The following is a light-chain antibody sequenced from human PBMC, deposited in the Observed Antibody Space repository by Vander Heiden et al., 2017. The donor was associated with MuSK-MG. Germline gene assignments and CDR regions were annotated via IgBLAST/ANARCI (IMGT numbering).Light chain of an antibody. CDR2: DVS. CDR1: SSDVGVYNY. Sequence: QSALTQPRSVSGSPGQSVTISCTGTSSDVGVYNYVSWYQQHPGKDPKFIIYDVSKRPSGVPDRFSGSKSGNTASLTISGRQAEDEADYYCCSYAGSYTLVFGGGTKRTVL. J-gene: IGLJ3*02. CDR3: CSYAGSYTLV. V-gene: IGLV2-11*02.